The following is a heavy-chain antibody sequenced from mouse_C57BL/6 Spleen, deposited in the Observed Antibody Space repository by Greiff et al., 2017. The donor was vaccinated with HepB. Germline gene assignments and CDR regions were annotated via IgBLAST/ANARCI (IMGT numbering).Heavy chain of an antibody. Sequence: EVQLQQSGPVLVKPGASVKMSCKASGYTFTDYYMNWVKQSHGKSLEWIGVINPYNGGTSYNQKFKGKATLTVDKSSSTAYMELNSLTSEDSAVYYCARGGYDGDYEDAMDYWGQGTSVTVAS. CDR2: INPYNGGT. J-gene: IGHJ4*01. D-gene: IGHD2-3*01. CDR3: ARGGYDGDYEDAMDY. V-gene: IGHV1-19*01. CDR1: GYTFTDYY.